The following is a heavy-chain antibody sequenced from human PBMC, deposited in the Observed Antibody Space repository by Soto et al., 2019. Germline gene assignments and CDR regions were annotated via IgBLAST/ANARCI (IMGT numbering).Heavy chain of an antibody. Sequence: EVQLVESGGGLVKPGGSLRLSCAASGFTFSSYSMNWVRQAPGKGLEWVSSISSSSSYIYYADSVKGRFTISRDNAKNSLYPQMNSLRAEDSAVYYCAREQQLGRVFDYWGQGTLVTVSS. D-gene: IGHD6-13*01. CDR3: AREQQLGRVFDY. CDR2: ISSSSSYI. CDR1: GFTFSSYS. V-gene: IGHV3-21*01. J-gene: IGHJ4*02.